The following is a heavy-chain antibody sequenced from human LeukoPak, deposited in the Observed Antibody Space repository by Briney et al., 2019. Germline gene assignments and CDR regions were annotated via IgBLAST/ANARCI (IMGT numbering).Heavy chain of an antibody. CDR1: GFTFITYA. CDR3: ARYGDYGTPYFDY. D-gene: IGHD4-17*01. CDR2: ISRSGDST. J-gene: IGHJ4*02. Sequence: PGGSLRLSCAASGFTFITYAMSWVRQAPGKGLEWVSSISRSGDSTYYADSVKGRFTVSRDNSKNTLYLQMNSLRAADTAAYYCARYGDYGTPYFDYWGQGALVTVSS. V-gene: IGHV3-23*01.